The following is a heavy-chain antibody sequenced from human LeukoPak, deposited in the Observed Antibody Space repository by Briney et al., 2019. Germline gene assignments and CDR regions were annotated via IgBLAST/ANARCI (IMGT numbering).Heavy chain of an antibody. J-gene: IGHJ2*01. V-gene: IGHV4-59*01. CDR1: GGSISSGY. CDR2: IYYSGST. CDR3: ARGSPLDWYFDL. Sequence: SETLSLTCSVSGGSISSGYWNWIRQPPGKGLEWIGYIYYSGSTKYNPSLMSRVTISVDTSKNQFSLRLTSVTAADTAVYYCARGSPLDWYFDLWGRGTLASVSS.